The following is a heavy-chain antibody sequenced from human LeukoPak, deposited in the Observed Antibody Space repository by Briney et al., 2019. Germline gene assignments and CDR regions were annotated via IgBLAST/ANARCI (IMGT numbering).Heavy chain of an antibody. Sequence: PGGSLRLSCAASGFTFTSYAMHWVRQAPGKGLEWVSGISGNDDSTYYADSVKGRFTISRDNSKNTLSLHMNRLSVEDTAIYYCAKSWRDTSGYYYVPGAEYFQHWGQGTLVTVSS. V-gene: IGHV3-23*01. CDR2: ISGNDDST. CDR1: GFTFTSYA. J-gene: IGHJ1*01. CDR3: AKSWRDTSGYYYVPGAEYFQH. D-gene: IGHD3-22*01.